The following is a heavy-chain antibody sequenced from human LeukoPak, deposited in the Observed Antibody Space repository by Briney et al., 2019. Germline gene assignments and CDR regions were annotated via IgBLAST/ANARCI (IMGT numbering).Heavy chain of an antibody. V-gene: IGHV4-59*01. CDR2: IYYSGST. CDR1: GGSISSYY. CDR3: ARAPVLVGYYYMDV. D-gene: IGHD6-6*01. J-gene: IGHJ6*03. Sequence: SETLSLTCTVSGGSISSYYWSWIRQPPGKGLEWIGYIYYSGSTNYNPSLKSRVTISVDTSKNQFSLKLSSVTAADTAVYYCARAPVLVGYYYMDVWGKGTTVTDSS.